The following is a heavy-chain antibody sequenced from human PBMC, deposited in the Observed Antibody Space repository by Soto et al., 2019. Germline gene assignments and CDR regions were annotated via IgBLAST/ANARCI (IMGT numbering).Heavy chain of an antibody. CDR2: ISYDGSNK. CDR3: ARDLYYYGSGSYYNYYYYYGMDV. CDR1: GFTFSSYA. V-gene: IGHV3-30-3*01. J-gene: IGHJ6*02. D-gene: IGHD3-10*01. Sequence: GGSLRLSCAASGFTFSSYAMHWVRQAPGKGLEWVAVISYDGSNKYYADSVKGRFTISRDNSKNTPYLQMNSLRAEDTAVYYCARDLYYYGSGSYYNYYYYYGMDVWGQGTTVTVSS.